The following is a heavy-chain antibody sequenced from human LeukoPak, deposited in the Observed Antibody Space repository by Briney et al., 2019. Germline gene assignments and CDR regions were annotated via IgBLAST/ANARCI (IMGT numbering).Heavy chain of an antibody. V-gene: IGHV3-21*01. J-gene: IGHJ4*02. D-gene: IGHD3-10*01. CDR2: ISSSSSYI. CDR1: EFTFSSNY. Sequence: GGSLRLSCAASEFTFSSNYMSWVRQAPGKGLEWVSSISSSSSYIYYADSVKGRFTISRDNAKNSLYLQMNSLRAEDTAVYYCARDKYGSGSYSWSKRLDYWGQGTLVTVSS. CDR3: ARDKYGSGSYSWSKRLDY.